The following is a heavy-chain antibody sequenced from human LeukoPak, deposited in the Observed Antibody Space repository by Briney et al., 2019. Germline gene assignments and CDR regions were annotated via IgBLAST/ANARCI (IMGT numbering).Heavy chain of an antibody. CDR2: ITDSGGDT. CDR3: AKGSSSSRPYYFDY. J-gene: IGHJ4*02. D-gene: IGHD6-6*01. CDR1: GFTFSSYG. V-gene: IGHV3-23*01. Sequence: GGSLRLSCAASGFTFSSYGMRWVRQAPGKGLEWVSAITDSGGDTFYADSVKGRFTISRGNSKNTLYLQMNSLRVEDTALYYCAKGSSSSRPYYFDYWGQGTLVTVSS.